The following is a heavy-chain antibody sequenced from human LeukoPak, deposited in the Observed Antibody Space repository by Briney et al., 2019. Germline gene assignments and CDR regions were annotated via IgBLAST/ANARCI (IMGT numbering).Heavy chain of an antibody. CDR1: GGTFSSYA. CDR3: ARDPALGYYDSSGYYLYFDY. V-gene: IGHV1-69*04. J-gene: IGHJ4*02. Sequence: GASVKVSCKASGGTFSSYAISWVRQAPGQGLEWMGRIIPILGIANYAQKFQGRVTITADKSTSTAYMELSSLRSEDTAVYYCARDPALGYYDSSGYYLYFDYWGQGTLVTVS. CDR2: IIPILGIA. D-gene: IGHD3-22*01.